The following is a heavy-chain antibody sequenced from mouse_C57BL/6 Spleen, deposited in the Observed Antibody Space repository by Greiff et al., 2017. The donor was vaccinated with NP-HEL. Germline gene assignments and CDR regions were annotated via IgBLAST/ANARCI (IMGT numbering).Heavy chain of an antibody. Sequence: EVKLVESGGGLVQPGGSMKLSCVASGFTFSNYWMNWVRQSPEKGLEWVAQIRLKSDNYATHYAESVKGRFTISRDDSKSLFYLQMTNLRAEDTGIYYCTGGGAWFAYWGQGTLVTVSA. V-gene: IGHV6-3*01. CDR2: IRLKSDNYAT. CDR3: TGGGAWFAY. CDR1: GFTFSNYW. J-gene: IGHJ3*01.